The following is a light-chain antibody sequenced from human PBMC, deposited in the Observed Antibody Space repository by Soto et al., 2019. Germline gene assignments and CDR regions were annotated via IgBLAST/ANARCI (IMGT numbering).Light chain of an antibody. J-gene: IGLJ3*02. CDR1: SGHSSYA. CDR3: QTRGTAIQV. CDR2: LNSDGSH. Sequence: QPVLTQSPSASASLGASVKLTCTLSSGHSSYAIAWHQQQPEKGPRYLMKLNSDGSHTKGDGIPDRFSGSSSGAARYLTISSLQSEDGADYYCQTRGTAIQVFGGGTKLTV. V-gene: IGLV4-69*01.